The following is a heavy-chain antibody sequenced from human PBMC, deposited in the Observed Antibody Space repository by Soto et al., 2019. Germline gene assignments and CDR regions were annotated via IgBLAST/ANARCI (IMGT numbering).Heavy chain of an antibody. CDR3: AKHLSIAARSVDY. V-gene: IGHV3-23*01. J-gene: IGHJ4*02. CDR2: ISGSDGST. CDR1: GFTFINYA. Sequence: PGGSLRLSCAASGFTFINYAMSWVRQAPGKGLEWVSTISGSDGSTFYADSVKGRFTISRDSSKSTLSLQMNSLRAEDTALYYCAKHLSIAARSVDYWGRGAQVTVLL. D-gene: IGHD6-6*01.